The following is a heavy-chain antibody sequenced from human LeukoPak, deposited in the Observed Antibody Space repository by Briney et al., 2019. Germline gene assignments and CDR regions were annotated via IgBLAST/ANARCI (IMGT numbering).Heavy chain of an antibody. V-gene: IGHV3-30-3*01. CDR3: AKDLIRTMIVVVITRPLFDY. D-gene: IGHD3-22*01. CDR1: GFTFSTSS. J-gene: IGHJ4*02. CDR2: ISSDGNNK. Sequence: GSLRLSCAASGFTFSTSSMHWVRQTPGKGLDWVALISSDGNNKYYANSVKGRFTISRDNSKNTLYLQMNSLRAEDTAVYYCAKDLIRTMIVVVITRPLFDYWGQGTLVTVSS.